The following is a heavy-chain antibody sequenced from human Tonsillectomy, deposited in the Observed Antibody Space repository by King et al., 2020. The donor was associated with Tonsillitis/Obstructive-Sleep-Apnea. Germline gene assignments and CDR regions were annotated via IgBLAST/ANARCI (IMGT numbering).Heavy chain of an antibody. J-gene: IGHJ4*02. CDR2: ISGSGGST. CDR1: GFTFSSYA. V-gene: IGHV3-23*04. Sequence: VQLVESGGGLVQPGGSLRLSCAASGFTFSSYAMSWVRQAPGKGLEWVSAISGSGGSTYYADSVKGRFTISRDNSKNTLYLQMNSLRAEDTAVYYCAKRGPGADYDSSGYYCDYWGQGTLVTVSS. D-gene: IGHD3-22*01. CDR3: AKRGPGADYDSSGYYCDY.